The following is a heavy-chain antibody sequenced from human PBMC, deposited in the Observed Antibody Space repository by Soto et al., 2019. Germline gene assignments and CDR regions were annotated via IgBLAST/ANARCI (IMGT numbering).Heavy chain of an antibody. V-gene: IGHV1-46*01. CDR3: ARNHIERGYSGYALDY. J-gene: IGHJ4*02. D-gene: IGHD5-12*01. Sequence: ASVNFSCQASGYTFTSYYMHCVRHAPGQGLEWMGIINPSGGSTSYAQKFQGRVTMTRDTSTSTVYMELSSLRSEDTAVYYCARNHIERGYSGYALDYWGQGTLVTVSS. CDR2: INPSGGST. CDR1: GYTFTSYY.